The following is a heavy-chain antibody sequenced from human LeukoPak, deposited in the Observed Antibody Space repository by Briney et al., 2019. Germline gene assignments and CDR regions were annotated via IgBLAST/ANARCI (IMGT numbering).Heavy chain of an antibody. CDR1: GFTFSSYA. Sequence: GGSVRLSCAASGFTFSSYAMSWIRQAPGKGLEWVSAISGSGGSTYYADSVKGRFTISRDNSKNTLYLQMNSLRAEDTAVYYCARGYCSGGSCYLFDYWGQGTLVTVSS. D-gene: IGHD2-15*01. J-gene: IGHJ4*02. CDR2: ISGSGGST. V-gene: IGHV3-23*01. CDR3: ARGYCSGGSCYLFDY.